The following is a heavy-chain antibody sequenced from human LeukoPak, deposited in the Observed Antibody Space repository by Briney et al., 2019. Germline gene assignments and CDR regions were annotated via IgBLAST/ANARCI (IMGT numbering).Heavy chain of an antibody. CDR3: ARDLQYYDFWSGAHHPYYFDY. D-gene: IGHD3-3*01. CDR1: GFTFSSYW. V-gene: IGHV3-7*01. CDR2: IKQDGSEK. J-gene: IGHJ4*02. Sequence: GGSLRLSCAASGFTFSSYWMSWVRQAPGKGLEWVANIKQDGSEKYYVDSVKGRFTISRDNAKTSVYLQMNSLRAEDTAVYYCARDLQYYDFWSGAHHPYYFDYWGQGTLVTVSS.